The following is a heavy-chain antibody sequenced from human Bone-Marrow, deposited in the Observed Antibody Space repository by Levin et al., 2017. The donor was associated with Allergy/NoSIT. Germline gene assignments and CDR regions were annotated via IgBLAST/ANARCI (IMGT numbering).Heavy chain of an antibody. D-gene: IGHD2-21*02. CDR1: GFTFSTYA. CDR2: ISGASAGT. V-gene: IGHV3-23*01. CDR3: AKLRGTTWVTRDVFDI. J-gene: IGHJ3*02. Sequence: PGGSLRLSCAASGFTFSTYAMSWVRQAPGKGLEWVSSISGASAGTYYADSVKGRFTISRDNSKTTLDLQMNGLRAEDTAVYYWAKLRGTTWVTRDVFDIWGQGTMVTVSS.